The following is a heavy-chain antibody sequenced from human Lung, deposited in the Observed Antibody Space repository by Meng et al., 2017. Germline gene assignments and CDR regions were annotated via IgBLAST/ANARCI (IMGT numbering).Heavy chain of an antibody. J-gene: IGHJ4*02. CDR1: GYTFPTYG. CDR3: ARDRQWLFDY. CDR2: IDPGNGNR. D-gene: IGHD6-19*01. Sequence: QVHLVQSGLEVKKPGASVKVSCKASGYTFPTYGISWLRQAPGQGLEWMGWIDPGNGNRDFAEKFQDRLTMSNDTSSSTVYMELTRLTSDDTAVYYCARDRQWLFDYWGQGALVTVSS. V-gene: IGHV1-18*01.